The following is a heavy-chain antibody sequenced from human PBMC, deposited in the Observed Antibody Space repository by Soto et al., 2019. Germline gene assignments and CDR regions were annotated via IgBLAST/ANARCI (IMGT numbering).Heavy chain of an antibody. V-gene: IGHV4-39*01. Sequence: QLQLQESGPGLVKPSETLSLTCTVSGGSISSSSYYWGWIRQPPGKGLEWIGSIYYSGGTYYNPSLKSRVTISVDTSKNQCSLKLSSVTAADTAVYYCARHRGNYYGSGSYPDYWGQGTLVTVSS. J-gene: IGHJ4*02. CDR1: GGSISSSSYY. CDR2: IYYSGGT. D-gene: IGHD3-10*01. CDR3: ARHRGNYYGSGSYPDY.